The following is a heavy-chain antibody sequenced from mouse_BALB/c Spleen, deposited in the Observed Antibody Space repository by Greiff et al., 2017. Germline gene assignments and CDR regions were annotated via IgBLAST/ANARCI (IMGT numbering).Heavy chain of an antibody. CDR2: IWAGGST. CDR3: ARGYYGLYAMDY. V-gene: IGHV2-9*02. D-gene: IGHD1-2*01. CDR1: GFSLTSYG. J-gene: IGHJ4*01. Sequence: VKLQESGPGLVAPSQSLSITCTVSGFSLTSYGVHWVRQPPGTGLEWLGVIWAGGSTNYNSALMSRLSISKDNSRSQVFLKMNSLQTDDTAMYYCARGYYGLYAMDYRGQGTSVTVSS.